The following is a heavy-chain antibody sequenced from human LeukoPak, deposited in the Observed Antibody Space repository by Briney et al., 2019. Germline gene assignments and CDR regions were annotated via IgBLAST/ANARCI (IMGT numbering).Heavy chain of an antibody. Sequence: SLRLSCAASGFTVSSNYMSWVCQAPGKGLEWVSVIYIGGSKYYADSVKGRFTISRDNSKNTLYLQMNSVRAEDTAVYYCARDSAYYCDSSGRMGHFQHWGQGTLVTVSS. V-gene: IGHV3-66*01. D-gene: IGHD3-22*01. CDR2: IYIGGSK. J-gene: IGHJ1*01. CDR1: GFTVSSNY. CDR3: ARDSAYYCDSSGRMGHFQH.